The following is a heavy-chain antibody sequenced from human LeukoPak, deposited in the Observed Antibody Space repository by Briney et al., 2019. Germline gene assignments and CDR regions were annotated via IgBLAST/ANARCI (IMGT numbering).Heavy chain of an antibody. V-gene: IGHV3-21*01. CDR2: ISSSSSYI. CDR3: ARDLTSNGDQSDDAFDI. J-gene: IGHJ3*02. Sequence: PGGSLRLSCAASGFTFRSYALHWVRQAPGKGLEWVSSISSSSSYIYYADSVKGRFTISRDNAKNSLYLQMNSLRAEDTAVYYCARDLTSNGDQSDDAFDIWGQGTMVTVSS. D-gene: IGHD4-17*01. CDR1: GFTFRSYA.